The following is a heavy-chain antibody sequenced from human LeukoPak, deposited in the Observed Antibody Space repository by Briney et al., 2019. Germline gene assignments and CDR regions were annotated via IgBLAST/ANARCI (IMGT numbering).Heavy chain of an antibody. Sequence: SETLSLTCAVYGGSFSGYYWSWIRQPPGKGLEWIGEINHSGSTNYNPSLKSRVTISLDTSKSQFSLRVRYVTAADTAVYYCARGLNDSWTGENYWGQGTLVTVSP. J-gene: IGHJ4*02. CDR3: ARGLNDSWTGENY. CDR2: INHSGST. CDR1: GGSFSGYY. V-gene: IGHV4-34*01. D-gene: IGHD3-3*01.